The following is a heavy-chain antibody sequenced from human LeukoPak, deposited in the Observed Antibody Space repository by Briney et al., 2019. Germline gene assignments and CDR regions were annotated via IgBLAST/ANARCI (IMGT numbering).Heavy chain of an antibody. CDR1: GFTFSGSA. CDR2: IRGKANSYAT. CDR3: TRHVHDILTGSNYNWFDP. Sequence: GGPLRLPCAASGFTFSGSAMHVVRQASGKGREGVGRIRGKANSYATEYAASVKGRFNISRDDSKNTAYLQMNSLKPEDTAVYYCTRHVHDILTGSNYNWFDPWGQGTRVTVSS. J-gene: IGHJ5*02. V-gene: IGHV3-73*01. D-gene: IGHD3-9*01.